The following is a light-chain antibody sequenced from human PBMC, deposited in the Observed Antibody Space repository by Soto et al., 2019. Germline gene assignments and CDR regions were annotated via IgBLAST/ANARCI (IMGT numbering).Light chain of an antibody. J-gene: IGLJ2*01. V-gene: IGLV1-40*01. CDR2: GDI. CDR3: QSVVSGLRGVV. CDR1: SSNIGAGFE. Sequence: QLVLTQPPSVSGAPGQRVTISCSGSSSNIGAGFEVHWYQQLPGTAPTVLVYGDINRPSGVPYRFSGSKSGTSASLAITGLQAEDEADYHCQSVVSGLRGVVLGGGTKVTVL.